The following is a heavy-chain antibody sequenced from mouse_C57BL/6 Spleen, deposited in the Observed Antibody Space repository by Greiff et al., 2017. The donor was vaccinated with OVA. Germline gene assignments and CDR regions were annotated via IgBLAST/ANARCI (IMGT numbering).Heavy chain of an antibody. Sequence: EVQLQQSGPELVKPGASVKMSCKASGYTFTDYNMHWVKQSHGKSLEWIGYINPNNGGTSYNQKFKGKATLTVNQSSSTAYMELRSLTSEDSAVYYCAGVEDYDDDGGYFDYWGQGTTLTVSS. V-gene: IGHV1-22*01. J-gene: IGHJ2*01. CDR3: AGVEDYDDDGGYFDY. CDR1: GYTFTDYN. D-gene: IGHD2-4*01. CDR2: INPNNGGT.